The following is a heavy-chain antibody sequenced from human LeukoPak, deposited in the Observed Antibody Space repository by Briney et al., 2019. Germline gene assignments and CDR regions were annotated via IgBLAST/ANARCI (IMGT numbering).Heavy chain of an antibody. Sequence: PSETLSLTCAVYGGSFSGYYWSWIRQPPGKGLEWIGEINHSESTNYNPSPKSRVTISVDTSKNQFSLKLSSVTAADTAVYYCARVGPHSTRADYWGQGTLVTVSS. CDR3: ARVGPHSTRADY. V-gene: IGHV4-34*01. CDR1: GGSFSGYY. CDR2: INHSEST. J-gene: IGHJ4*02. D-gene: IGHD6-13*01.